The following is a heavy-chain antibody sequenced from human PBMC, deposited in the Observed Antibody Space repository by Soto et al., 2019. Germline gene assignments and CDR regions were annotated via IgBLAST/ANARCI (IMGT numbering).Heavy chain of an antibody. D-gene: IGHD4-17*01. CDR1: GGSISSSDFY. V-gene: IGHV4-39*01. CDR2: MYYSGTT. CDR3: ARHKSTVNILDY. Sequence: SETLSLTCTVSGGSISSSDFYWGWLRQTPGKGLEFIGSMYYSGTTYYNPSLKSRVSMSVDTSKNQVSLKLTSVTVADTAVYYCARHKSTVNILDYWGQGTLVTVSS. J-gene: IGHJ4*02.